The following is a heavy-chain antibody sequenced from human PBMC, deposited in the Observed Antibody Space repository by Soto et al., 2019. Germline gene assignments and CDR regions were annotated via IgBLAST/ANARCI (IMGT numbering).Heavy chain of an antibody. CDR3: ARVPYAYCGGDCYSDSFDI. CDR2: ISSSSSYI. CDR1: GFTFSSYS. J-gene: IGHJ3*02. D-gene: IGHD2-21*02. Sequence: EVQLVESGGGLVKPGGSLRLSCAASGFTFSSYSMNWVRQAPGKGLEWVSSISSSSSYIYYADSVKGRFTISRDNAKKSLYLQMNSLRAEDTAVYYCARVPYAYCGGDCYSDSFDIWGQGTMVTVSS. V-gene: IGHV3-21*01.